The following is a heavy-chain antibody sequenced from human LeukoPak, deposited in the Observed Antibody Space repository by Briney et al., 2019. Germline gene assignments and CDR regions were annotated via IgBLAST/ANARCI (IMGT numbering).Heavy chain of an antibody. V-gene: IGHV3-33*06. Sequence: GGSLRLSCAASGFTFSSYGMHWVRQAPGKGLEWVAVLWYDGSNKYYADSVKGRFTISRDNSKNTLYLQMNSLRAEDTAVYYCAKDALPMITFGGVIVDRNNWFDPWGQGTLVTVSS. CDR2: LWYDGSNK. J-gene: IGHJ5*02. CDR1: GFTFSSYG. CDR3: AKDALPMITFGGVIVDRNNWFDP. D-gene: IGHD3-16*02.